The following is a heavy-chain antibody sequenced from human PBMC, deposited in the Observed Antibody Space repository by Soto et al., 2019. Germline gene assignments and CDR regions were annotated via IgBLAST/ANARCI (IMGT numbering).Heavy chain of an antibody. CDR2: INPDDSET. Sequence: PGESLKISCQGSGYNFNMYWIGWVRQMPGKGLEWMGIINPDDSETRYSPSFLGQVTISADKSISTAYLQWSSLEASDTAMYYCARQEPPSYCYSPTCFAPFHYWGQGAMVTVYS. V-gene: IGHV5-51*01. D-gene: IGHD5-18*01. J-gene: IGHJ4*02. CDR1: GYNFNMYW. CDR3: ARQEPPSYCYSPTCFAPFHY.